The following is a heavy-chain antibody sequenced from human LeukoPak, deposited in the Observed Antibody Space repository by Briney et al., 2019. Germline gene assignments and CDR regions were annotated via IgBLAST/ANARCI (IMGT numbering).Heavy chain of an antibody. J-gene: IGHJ4*02. D-gene: IGHD1-26*01. CDR2: IRYDGRDK. V-gene: IGHV3-30*02. CDR1: GFTFSSYG. Sequence: PGGSLRLSCAASGFTFSSYGMHWVRQAPGKGLEWVTFIRYDGRDKYYADSVKGRFTISRDNSKNTAFLQMNSLRAEDTAVYYCAKDPRRGRTPVGPDCWGQGTLVTVSS. CDR3: AKDPRRGRTPVGPDC.